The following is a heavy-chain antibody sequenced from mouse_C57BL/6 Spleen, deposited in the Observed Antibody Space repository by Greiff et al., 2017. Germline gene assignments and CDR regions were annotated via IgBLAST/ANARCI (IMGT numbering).Heavy chain of an antibody. V-gene: IGHV10-3*01. J-gene: IGHJ2*01. CDR3: VRDQRGYFDY. Sequence: EVQLVESGGGLVQPKGSLKLSCAASGFTFNTYAMHWVRQAPGKGLEWVARLRSKSSNYATYYADSVKDRFTISRDDSQSMLYLQMNNLKTEDTAMYCCVRDQRGYFDYWGQGTTLTVSS. CDR2: LRSKSSNYAT. CDR1: GFTFNTYA.